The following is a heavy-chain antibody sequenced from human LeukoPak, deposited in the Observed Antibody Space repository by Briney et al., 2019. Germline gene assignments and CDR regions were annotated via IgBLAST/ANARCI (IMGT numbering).Heavy chain of an antibody. V-gene: IGHV3-53*01. CDR3: AIIGADSSSWYSRRSLIY. Sequence: GGSLRLSCAASGFTVSNSYMSWVRQAPGKGLEWVSAIYSGGSTYYADSVKGRFTISRDDSKNTLYLQVSSLRAEDTAIYYCAIIGADSSSWYSRRSLIYWGQGTLVTVSS. CDR1: GFTVSNSY. CDR2: IYSGGST. D-gene: IGHD6-13*01. J-gene: IGHJ4*02.